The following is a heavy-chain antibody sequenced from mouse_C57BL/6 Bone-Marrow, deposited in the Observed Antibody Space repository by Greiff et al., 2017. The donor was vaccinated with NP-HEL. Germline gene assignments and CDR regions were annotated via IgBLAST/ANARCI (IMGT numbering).Heavy chain of an antibody. CDR2: IYPGGGYT. V-gene: IGHV1-63*01. CDR1: GYTFTNYW. Sequence: QVQLKESGAELVRPGTSVKMSCKASGYTFTNYWIGWAKQRPGHGLEWIGDIYPGGGYTNYNEKFKGKAKLTADKSSSTAYLQFSSLTSEDSAIYYCSRRERRVFHSGYFDFWGTGTTVTFSS. J-gene: IGHJ1*03. CDR3: SRRERRVFHSGYFDF.